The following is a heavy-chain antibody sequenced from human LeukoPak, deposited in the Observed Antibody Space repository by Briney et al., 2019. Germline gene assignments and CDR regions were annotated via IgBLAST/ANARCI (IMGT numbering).Heavy chain of an antibody. CDR2: ITGSGDTT. J-gene: IGHJ4*02. CDR1: GFTFSSYA. Sequence: GGSLRLSCAASGFTFSSYAMSWVRQAPGKGLEWVSAITGSGDTTYYADSVKGRFTISRDNSKNTLYLQMNSLRAEDTAVYYCAKDRGIISDYWGQGTLVTVSS. V-gene: IGHV3-23*01. D-gene: IGHD3-10*01. CDR3: AKDRGIISDY.